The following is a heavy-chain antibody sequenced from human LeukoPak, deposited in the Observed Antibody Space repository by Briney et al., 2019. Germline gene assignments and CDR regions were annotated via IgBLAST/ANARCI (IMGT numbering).Heavy chain of an antibody. CDR3: ARVASYPHRYYYYYYGMDV. V-gene: IGHV4-59*12. J-gene: IGHJ6*02. CDR2: IHYSGST. CDR1: GGSTSSYF. D-gene: IGHD1-26*01. Sequence: SETLSLTCSVSGGSTSSYFWSWIRQSPGKGLEWIGNIHYSGSTNYNPSPKSRVTISVDTSKSQFHLKMQSVTAADTAVYYCARVASYPHRYYYYYYGMDVWGQGTTVTVSS.